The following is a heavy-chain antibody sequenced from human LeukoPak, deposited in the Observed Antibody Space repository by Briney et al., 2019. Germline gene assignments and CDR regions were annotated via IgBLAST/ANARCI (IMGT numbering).Heavy chain of an antibody. Sequence: VKVSCKASGYTFTGYYMHWVRQAPGQGLEWMGRINPNSGGTNYAQKFQGRVTMTRDTSISTAYMELSRLRSDDTAVYYCARGVTGTDAFDIWGQGTMVTVSS. V-gene: IGHV1-2*06. CDR1: GYTFTGYY. CDR3: ARGVTGTDAFDI. J-gene: IGHJ3*02. D-gene: IGHD2-8*02. CDR2: INPNSGGT.